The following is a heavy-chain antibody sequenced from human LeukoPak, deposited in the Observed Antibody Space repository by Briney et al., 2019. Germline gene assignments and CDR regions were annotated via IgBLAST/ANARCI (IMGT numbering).Heavy chain of an antibody. CDR1: GGSISSYY. V-gene: IGHV4-59*01. Sequence: SETLSLTCTVSGGSISSYYWSWIRQPPGKGLEWIGYIYYSGSTNYNPSLKSRVTISVDTSKNQFSLKLSSVTAADTAVYYCATLQSSGYDYSDYWGQGILVTVSS. CDR2: IYYSGST. D-gene: IGHD3-22*01. CDR3: ATLQSSGYDYSDY. J-gene: IGHJ4*02.